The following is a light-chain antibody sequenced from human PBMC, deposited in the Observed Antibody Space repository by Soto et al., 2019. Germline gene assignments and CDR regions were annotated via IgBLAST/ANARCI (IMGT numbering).Light chain of an antibody. Sequence: EGVFAPVPGTPSLSPGERATVSCRASQTITGAYLAWYLQKPGQAPRLLIHGASTRATGFPDRFSGGGTGTDFNLTISRLEPADSAVYYCQQYGSSPTFGGGTKVDIK. CDR3: QQYGSSPT. CDR2: GAS. J-gene: IGKJ4*01. CDR1: QTITGAY. V-gene: IGKV3-20*01.